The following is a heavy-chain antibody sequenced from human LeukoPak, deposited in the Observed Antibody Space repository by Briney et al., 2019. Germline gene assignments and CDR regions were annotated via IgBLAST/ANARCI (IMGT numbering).Heavy chain of an antibody. CDR1: GFTFSTYW. Sequence: GGSLRLSCAASGFTFSTYWMNWVRQAPGKGPEWVANIKQDGSGKYYVDSVKGRFTISRGNAKNSLYLQMNSLTAEDTAVYYCARDPDQIVGANFDHWGQGTLVTVSS. CDR2: IKQDGSGK. CDR3: ARDPDQIVGANFDH. V-gene: IGHV3-7*01. J-gene: IGHJ4*02. D-gene: IGHD1-26*01.